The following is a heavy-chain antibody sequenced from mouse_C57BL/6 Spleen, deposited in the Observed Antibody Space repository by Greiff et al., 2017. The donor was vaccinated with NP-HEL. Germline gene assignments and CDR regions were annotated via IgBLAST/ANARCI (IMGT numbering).Heavy chain of an antibody. CDR2: IYPGSGST. V-gene: IGHV1-55*01. Sequence: QVQLQQSGAELVKPGASVKMSCKASGYTFTSYWITWVKQRPGQGLEWIGDIYPGSGSTNYNEKFKSKATLTVDTSSSTAYMQLSSLTSEDSAVYYCARVHGNYDWYFDVWGTGTTVTVSS. D-gene: IGHD2-1*01. J-gene: IGHJ1*03. CDR3: ARVHGNYDWYFDV. CDR1: GYTFTSYW.